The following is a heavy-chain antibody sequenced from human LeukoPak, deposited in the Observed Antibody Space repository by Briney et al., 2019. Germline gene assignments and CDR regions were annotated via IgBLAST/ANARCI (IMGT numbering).Heavy chain of an antibody. CDR1: GXTFSTYA. V-gene: IGHV3-23*01. CDR3: ANWIGSSSRDY. D-gene: IGHD6-6*01. J-gene: IGHJ4*02. Sequence: GGSLRLSCAASGXTFSTYAMTWVRQAPGKGLEWVSGINSNGDEIYYADSVRGRFTISRDNSNNALYLQMDSLRAEDTAVYYCANWIGSSSRDYWGQGTLVTVSS. CDR2: INSNGDEI.